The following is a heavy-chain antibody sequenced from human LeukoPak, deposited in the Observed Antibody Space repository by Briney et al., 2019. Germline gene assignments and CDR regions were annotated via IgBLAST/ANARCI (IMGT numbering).Heavy chain of an antibody. CDR1: GFTFSSYS. V-gene: IGHV3-21*01. D-gene: IGHD2-2*01. CDR2: INSRSSDI. CDR3: ARGSSWEVVPAAMDSGY. J-gene: IGHJ4*02. Sequence: GGSLRLSCAASGFTFSSYSMNWVRQAPGKGLEWVSSINSRSSDIYYADSVKGRFTISRDNSKNTLYLQMNSLRAEDTAVYYCARGSSWEVVPAAMDSGYWGQGTLVTVSS.